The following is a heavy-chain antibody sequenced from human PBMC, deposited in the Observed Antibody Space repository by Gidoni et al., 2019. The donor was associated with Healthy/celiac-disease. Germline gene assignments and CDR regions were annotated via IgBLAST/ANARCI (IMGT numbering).Heavy chain of an antibody. CDR1: GFTFSNAW. CDR2: IKSKTDGGTT. V-gene: IGHV3-15*01. D-gene: IGHD3-3*01. Sequence: EVQLVESGGGLVKPGGSLRLSCAASGFTFSNAWMSWVRQAPGKGLEWVGRIKSKTDGGTTDYAAPVKGRFTISRDDSKNTLYLQMNSLKTEDTAVYYCTTERYYDFWSGYYHNWFDPWGQGTLVTVSS. J-gene: IGHJ5*02. CDR3: TTERYYDFWSGYYHNWFDP.